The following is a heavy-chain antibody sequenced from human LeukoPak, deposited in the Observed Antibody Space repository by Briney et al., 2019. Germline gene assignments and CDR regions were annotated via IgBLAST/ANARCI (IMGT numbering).Heavy chain of an antibody. D-gene: IGHD4-11*01. J-gene: IGHJ6*03. Sequence: GGSLRLSCAASGFTFSSYAMHWVRQAPGKGLEWVAVISYDGSNKYYADSVKGRFTISRDNAKNTLYLQMNSLRAEDTAVYYCARDLYSSYDYYYYYMDVWGKGTTVTVSS. CDR2: ISYDGSNK. CDR1: GFTFSSYA. V-gene: IGHV3-30*04. CDR3: ARDLYSSYDYYYYYMDV.